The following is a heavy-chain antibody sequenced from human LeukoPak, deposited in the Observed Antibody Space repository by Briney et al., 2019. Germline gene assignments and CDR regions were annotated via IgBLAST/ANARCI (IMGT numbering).Heavy chain of an antibody. CDR3: ARGPGYSSGWYYYFDY. Sequence: GGSLRLSCAASGFTFSSYWMSWVRQAPGKGLEWVANIKQDGSEKYYVDSVKGRFTISRGNAKNSLYLQVNSLRAEDTAVYYCARGPGYSSGWYYYFDYWGQGTLVTVSS. D-gene: IGHD6-19*01. V-gene: IGHV3-7*01. J-gene: IGHJ4*02. CDR1: GFTFSSYW. CDR2: IKQDGSEK.